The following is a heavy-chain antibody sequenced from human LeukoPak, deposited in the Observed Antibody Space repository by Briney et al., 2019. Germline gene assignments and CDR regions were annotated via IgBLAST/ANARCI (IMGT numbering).Heavy chain of an antibody. CDR1: GGSIRSSYYY. D-gene: IGHD2-15*01. CDR3: ARVPVVVAGKYYFDY. Sequence: SETLSLTCTVSGGSIRSSYYYWGWIRQHPGKGLEWIGYIYYSGSTYYNPSLKSRVTISVDTSKNQFSLKLSSVTAADTAVYYCARVPVVVAGKYYFDYWGQGTLDTVSS. J-gene: IGHJ4*02. CDR2: IYYSGST. V-gene: IGHV4-31*03.